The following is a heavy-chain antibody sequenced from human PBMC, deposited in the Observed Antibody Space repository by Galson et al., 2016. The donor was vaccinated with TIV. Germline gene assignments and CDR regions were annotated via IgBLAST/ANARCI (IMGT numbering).Heavy chain of an antibody. CDR3: ARITVGGIWNAIDV. V-gene: IGHV3-20*04. Sequence: SLRLSCAASGFTFDDYGMSWVRQVPGKGLEWVSDINWNGAATGYADSVQGRFTISRDNAKKSVHLQMNSLRVEDTAFYYCARITVGGIWNAIDVWGQGTKVAVSS. CDR2: INWNGAAT. D-gene: IGHD3-3*01. CDR1: GFTFDDYG. J-gene: IGHJ3*01.